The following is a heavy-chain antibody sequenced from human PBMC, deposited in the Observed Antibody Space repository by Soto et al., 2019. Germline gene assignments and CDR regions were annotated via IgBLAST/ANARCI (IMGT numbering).Heavy chain of an antibody. Sequence: SVKVSCKASGGTFSSYATSWVRQAPGQGLEWMGGIIPIFGTANYAQKFQGRVTITADESTSTAYMELSSLRSEDTAVYYCARFSHRGLGYYYGMDVWGQGTTVTVSS. D-gene: IGHD5-12*01. CDR1: GGTFSSYA. J-gene: IGHJ6*02. CDR2: IIPIFGTA. CDR3: ARFSHRGLGYYYGMDV. V-gene: IGHV1-69*13.